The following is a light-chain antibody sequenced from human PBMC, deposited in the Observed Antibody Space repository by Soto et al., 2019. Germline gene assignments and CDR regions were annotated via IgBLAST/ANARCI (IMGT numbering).Light chain of an antibody. V-gene: IGKV3D-20*02. CDR2: GAS. J-gene: IGKJ4*01. Sequence: ENVLTQSPGTLSLSPGERATLSCRASQSVSSNYLAWYQQKPGQAPRLLIYGASSRATGIPDRFSGSGSGTDFTLTISSLEPEDVAVYYCQQRRNWPLTFGGGTKVEIK. CDR1: QSVSSNY. CDR3: QQRRNWPLT.